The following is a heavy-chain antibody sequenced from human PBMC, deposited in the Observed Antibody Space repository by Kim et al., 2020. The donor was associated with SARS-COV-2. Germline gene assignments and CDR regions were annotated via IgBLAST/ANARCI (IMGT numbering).Heavy chain of an antibody. CDR2: IYYSGST. CDR3: ARAVSRYGSGTPRFFDY. V-gene: IGHV4-59*13. Sequence: SETLSLTCTVSDGSISSYYWSWIRQPPGKGLEWIGYIYYSGSTSYNPSLKSRVTMSVDTSKNQFSLKLSSVTAADTAVYYCARAVSRYGSGTPRFFDYWGQGPLVTVSS. CDR1: DGSISSYY. D-gene: IGHD3-10*01. J-gene: IGHJ4*02.